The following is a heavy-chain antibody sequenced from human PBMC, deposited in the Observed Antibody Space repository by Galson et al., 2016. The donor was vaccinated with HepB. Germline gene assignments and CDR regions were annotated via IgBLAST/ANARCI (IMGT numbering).Heavy chain of an antibody. CDR2: ISSDGSNE. V-gene: IGHV3-30-3*01. CDR3: ARGKSSSPYSYYYGMDV. CDR1: VFTFSTYA. D-gene: IGHD6-13*01. J-gene: IGHJ6*02. Sequence: SLRLSCAASVFTFSTYAMHWVRQSPGKGLEWVAVISSDGSNENYSDSVKGRFTISRDNAKNTLYLQMNSLRSEDTAVYYCARGKSSSPYSYYYGMDVWGQGTTVTVSS.